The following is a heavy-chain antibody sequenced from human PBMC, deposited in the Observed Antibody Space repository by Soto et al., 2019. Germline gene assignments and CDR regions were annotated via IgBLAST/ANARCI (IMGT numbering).Heavy chain of an antibody. Sequence: PSETLSLTCAVSGGTFSAYCWTWIRQSPGKGLEWIGEINHSGTTNYNPSFKSRVTIFVDTSTNMFSQNLINITAADTTVYYCGRVQVRRGNASGYLNGFDIWGQGTMVTVSS. CDR1: GGTFSAYC. CDR2: INHSGTT. D-gene: IGHD3-3*01. J-gene: IGHJ3*02. CDR3: GRVQVRRGNASGYLNGFDI. V-gene: IGHV4-34*01.